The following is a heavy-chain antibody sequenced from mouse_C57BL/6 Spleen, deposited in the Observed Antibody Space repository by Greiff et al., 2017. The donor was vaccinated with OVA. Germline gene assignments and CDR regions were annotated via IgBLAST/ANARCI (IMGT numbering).Heavy chain of an antibody. V-gene: IGHV1-55*01. Sequence: QVQLQQPGAELVKPGASVKMSCKASGYTFTSYWITWVKQRPGQGLEWIGDIYPGSGSTNYNEKFKSKATLTVDTSSSTAYMQLSSLTSEDSAVYYCARGLLLRTYFDFWGQGTTLTVSS. CDR2: IYPGSGST. J-gene: IGHJ2*01. CDR1: GYTFTSYW. CDR3: ARGLLLRTYFDF. D-gene: IGHD1-1*01.